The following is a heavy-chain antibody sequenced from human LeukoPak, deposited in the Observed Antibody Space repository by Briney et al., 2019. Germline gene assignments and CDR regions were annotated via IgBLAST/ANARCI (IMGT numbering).Heavy chain of an antibody. CDR1: GVSISSSNW. J-gene: IGHJ5*02. V-gene: IGHV4-4*02. CDR3: ASRIAAAGNNWFDP. Sequence: SETLSLTCAVSGVSISSSNWWSWVRQPPGKGLEWIGEIYHSGSTNYNPSLKSRVTISVDKSKNQFSLKLSSVTAADTAVYYCASRIAAAGNNWFDPWGQGTLVTVSS. CDR2: IYHSGST. D-gene: IGHD6-13*01.